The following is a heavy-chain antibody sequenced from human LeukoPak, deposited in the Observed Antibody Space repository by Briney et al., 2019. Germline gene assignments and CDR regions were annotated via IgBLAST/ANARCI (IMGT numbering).Heavy chain of an antibody. V-gene: IGHV1-18*01. CDR3: ATDLWAVAGRFDY. Sequence: GASVKVSCKASGYTFTSYGISWVRQAPGQGLEWMGWISAYNGNTNYAQKLQGRVTMTEDTSTDTAYMELSSLRSEDTAVYYCATDLWAVAGRFDYWGQGTLVTVSS. J-gene: IGHJ4*02. D-gene: IGHD6-19*01. CDR2: ISAYNGNT. CDR1: GYTFTSYG.